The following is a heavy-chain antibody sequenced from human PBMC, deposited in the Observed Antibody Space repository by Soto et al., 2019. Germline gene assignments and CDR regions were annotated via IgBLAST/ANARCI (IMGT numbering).Heavy chain of an antibody. J-gene: IGHJ5*01. CDR1: CFSLLSVCYL. CDR3: AITANYGAYELLALLLAT. Sequence: TPSPPYTVPCFSLLSVCYLSNLIRHPPEKGLEWIGYIYYSGSTYYNPSLKSRVTISVDTSKKQLSLKLSSVTAADTAVYYGAITANYGAYELLALLLATWGHGTL. D-gene: IGHD4-17*01. V-gene: IGHV4-31*03. CDR2: IYYSGST.